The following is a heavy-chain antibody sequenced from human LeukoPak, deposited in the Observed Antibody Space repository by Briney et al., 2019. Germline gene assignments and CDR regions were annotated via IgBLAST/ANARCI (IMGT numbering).Heavy chain of an antibody. CDR2: INGDGTTT. Sequence: PGGSLRLSCAVSGFTFSSYWMHWVRQAPGKGLVWVSRINGDGTTTTYADSVKGRFTISRDNAENTLYLQMNSLRAEDTAVYYCARSGGHNRLDYWGQGTLVTVSS. CDR3: ARSGGHNRLDY. CDR1: GFTFSSYW. J-gene: IGHJ4*02. V-gene: IGHV3-74*03. D-gene: IGHD2-15*01.